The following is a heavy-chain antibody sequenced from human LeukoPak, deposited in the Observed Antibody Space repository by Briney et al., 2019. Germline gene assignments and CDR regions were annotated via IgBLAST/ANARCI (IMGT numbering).Heavy chain of an antibody. J-gene: IGHJ4*02. CDR1: GFTFDDYA. V-gene: IGHV3-43*02. CDR2: ISGDGGST. CDR3: AKDGSFMYYYGSGPTGYFDY. D-gene: IGHD3-10*01. Sequence: GGSLRLSCAASGFTFDDYAMHWVRQAPGKGLEWVSLISGDGGSTYYGDSVKGRFTISRDNSKNSLYLQMNSLRTEDTALYYCAKDGSFMYYYGSGPTGYFDYWGQGTLVTVSS.